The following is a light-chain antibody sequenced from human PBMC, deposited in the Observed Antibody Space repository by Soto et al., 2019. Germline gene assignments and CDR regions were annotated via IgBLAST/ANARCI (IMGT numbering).Light chain of an antibody. CDR3: QQSYSRPRT. Sequence: DIQMTQSPSSLSASVGDRVTITCRASQSIRSDLNWYQHKPGKAPKLLIYATSTLESGVPSRFSGSGSGTDFTLTISSLQPEDFATYFCQQSYSRPRTFGQGTKVEIK. V-gene: IGKV1-39*01. CDR1: QSIRSD. J-gene: IGKJ1*01. CDR2: ATS.